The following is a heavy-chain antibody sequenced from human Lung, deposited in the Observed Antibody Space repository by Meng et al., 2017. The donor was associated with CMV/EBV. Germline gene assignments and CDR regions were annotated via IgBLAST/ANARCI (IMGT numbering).Heavy chain of an antibody. V-gene: IGHV6-1*01. D-gene: IGHD7-27*01. CDR2: TYYRSKWYN. Sequence: SXTXXLTXXIPADSVSSNSAAWNWISQSPSRGLEWLGRTYYRSKWYNDYAVSVKSRITINPDTSKNQFYLQLNSVTPEDTAVYYCARSNWGSIEKENWFDPWGQGTXVTVSS. CDR1: ADSVSSNSAA. J-gene: IGHJ5*02. CDR3: ARSNWGSIEKENWFDP.